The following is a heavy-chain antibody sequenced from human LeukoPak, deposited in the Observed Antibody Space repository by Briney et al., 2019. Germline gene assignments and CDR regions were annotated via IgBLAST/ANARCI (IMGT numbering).Heavy chain of an antibody. Sequence: SETLSLTCSVFGYSINSGYHWGWIRQPPGKGLEWIAIMHHTGSTHYNPSLQSRVTISIDTSKNQFSLKLSSVTAADTAVYYCARHSPVGIFYFDYWGQGTLVTVSS. D-gene: IGHD1-26*01. CDR2: MHHTGST. V-gene: IGHV4-38-2*01. CDR1: GYSINSGYH. CDR3: ARHSPVGIFYFDY. J-gene: IGHJ4*02.